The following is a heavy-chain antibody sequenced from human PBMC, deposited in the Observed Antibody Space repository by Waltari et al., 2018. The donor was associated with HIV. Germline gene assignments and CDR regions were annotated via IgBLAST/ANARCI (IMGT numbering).Heavy chain of an antibody. Sequence: QFQLQQSGPGLVKPSQTLSLTCAIPGDSFSSNRAACNWLRQSPSRGLEWLGRTYYRSKWYNDYAVSVKSRITIKPDTSKNQFSLQLNSVTPEDTAVYYCAREPLGYNYGYSFDYWGQGTLVTVSS. V-gene: IGHV6-1*01. CDR2: TYYRSKWYN. CDR1: GDSFSSNRAA. D-gene: IGHD5-18*01. CDR3: AREPLGYNYGYSFDY. J-gene: IGHJ4*02.